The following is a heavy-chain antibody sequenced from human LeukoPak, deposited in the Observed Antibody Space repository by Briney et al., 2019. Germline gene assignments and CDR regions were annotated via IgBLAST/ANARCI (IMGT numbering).Heavy chain of an antibody. Sequence: GTSVKVSCKASGFTFTSSAVQWVRQARGQRLEWIGWIVVGSSNTNYAQKFQERVTITRDMSTSTAYMELSSLRSEDTAVYYCAAGYSGSYYPSFDYWGQGTLVTVSS. CDR3: AAGYSGSYYPSFDY. CDR2: IVVGSSNT. J-gene: IGHJ4*02. CDR1: GFTFTSSA. V-gene: IGHV1-58*01. D-gene: IGHD3-10*01.